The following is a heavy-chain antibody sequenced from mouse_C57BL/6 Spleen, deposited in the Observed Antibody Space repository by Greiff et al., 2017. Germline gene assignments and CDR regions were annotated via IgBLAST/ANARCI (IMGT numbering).Heavy chain of an antibody. CDR2: IYPGDGDT. CDR1: GYAFSSYW. J-gene: IGHJ3*01. V-gene: IGHV1-80*01. Sequence: QVQLQQSGAELVKPGASVKISCRASGYAFSSYWMNWVKQRPGKGLEWIGQIYPGDGDTNYNGKFKGKATLTADKSSSTAYMQLSSLTSEDSAVYFCARGDGYDYDGAWFAYWGQGTLVTVSA. CDR3: ARGDGYDYDGAWFAY. D-gene: IGHD2-4*01.